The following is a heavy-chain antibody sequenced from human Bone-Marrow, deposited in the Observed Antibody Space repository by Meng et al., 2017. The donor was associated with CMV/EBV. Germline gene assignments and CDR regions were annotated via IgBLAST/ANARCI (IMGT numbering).Heavy chain of an antibody. V-gene: IGHV3-48*03. D-gene: IGHD3-16*01. CDR3: ARNRVWGSYSSAFDI. CDR1: GFIFSSYE. CDR2: SSSSSSTI. J-gene: IGHJ3*02. Sequence: GGSLRLSCAASGFIFSSYEMNWVRQAPGKGLEWVSYSSSSSSTIYYADSVKGRVTISRDSANKSLNLQMNSLRAENTAVYYCARNRVWGSYSSAFDIWGQGTMVTVSS.